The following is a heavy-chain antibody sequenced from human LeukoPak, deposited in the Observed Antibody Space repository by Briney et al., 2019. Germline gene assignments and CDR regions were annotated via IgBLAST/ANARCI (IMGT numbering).Heavy chain of an antibody. J-gene: IGHJ4*02. CDR3: TSPAGISDY. D-gene: IGHD3-10*01. CDR1: GFTFSGSA. V-gene: IGHV3-73*01. Sequence: GGSLKLSCAASGFTFSGSAMHWVRQASEKGLEWVGRIRSKANSYATAYAASVKGRFTISRDDSKNTAYLQMNSLKTEDTAVYYCTSPAGISDYWGQGTLVTVSS. CDR2: IRSKANSYAT.